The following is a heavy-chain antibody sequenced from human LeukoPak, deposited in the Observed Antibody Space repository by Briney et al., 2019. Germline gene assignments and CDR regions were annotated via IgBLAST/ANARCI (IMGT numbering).Heavy chain of an antibody. J-gene: IGHJ2*01. CDR3: ARNSGWYFDL. V-gene: IGHV4-59*02. D-gene: IGHD1-7*01. Sequence: MSSDTLSLTCTVSGGSVTSYYWNWIRQPPGKGLEWNGYIYHSGTTNYNPSLKSRLTISVDTSKNQVSLKLSSVTAADTAVYYCARNSGWYFDLWGRGTMVTVSS. CDR1: GGSVTSYY. CDR2: IYHSGTT.